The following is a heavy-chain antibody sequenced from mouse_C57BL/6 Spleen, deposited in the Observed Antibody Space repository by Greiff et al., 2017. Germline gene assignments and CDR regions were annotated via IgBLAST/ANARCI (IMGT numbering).Heavy chain of an antibody. V-gene: IGHV1-39*01. Sequence: VQLQQPGPELVKPGASVKISCKASGYSFTDYKMHWVKQSNGKGLEWIGVINPNYGTTSYNQKFKGKATLTVDQSSSTAYMQLNSLTSVDSAVYSCSRGVTTVVTPFAYWGQGTLVTVSA. J-gene: IGHJ3*01. CDR1: GYSFTDYK. CDR3: SRGVTTVVTPFAY. CDR2: INPNYGTT. D-gene: IGHD1-1*01.